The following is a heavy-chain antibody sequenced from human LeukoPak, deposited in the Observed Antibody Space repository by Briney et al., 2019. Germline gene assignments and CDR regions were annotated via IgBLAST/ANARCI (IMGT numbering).Heavy chain of an antibody. Sequence: SVKVSCTASGGTFSSYAISWVGQAPGQGLEWMGRIITMLGIANYAQTFRGRATIPADKSTRRSYMELRSLRSEDAAVYYCARDAPIAAGGSSYYYYYGMDVWGQGTTVSVSS. J-gene: IGHJ6*01. V-gene: IGHV1-69*04. CDR3: ARDAPIAAGGSSYYYYYGMDV. CDR2: IITMLGIA. CDR1: GGTFSSYA. D-gene: IGHD6-13*01.